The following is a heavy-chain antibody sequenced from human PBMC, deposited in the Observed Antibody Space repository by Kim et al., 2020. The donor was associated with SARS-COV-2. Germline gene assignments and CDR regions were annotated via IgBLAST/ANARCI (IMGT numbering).Heavy chain of an antibody. CDR2: ISYDGSNK. Sequence: GGSLRLSCAASGFTFSSYAMHWVRQAPGKGLEWVAVISYDGSNKYYADSVKGRFTISRDNSKNTLYLQMNSLRAEDTAVYYCARDRLRGYGGNSEVDYWGQGTLVTVSS. D-gene: IGHD4-17*01. CDR1: GFTFSSYA. V-gene: IGHV3-30*04. J-gene: IGHJ4*02. CDR3: ARDRLRGYGGNSEVDY.